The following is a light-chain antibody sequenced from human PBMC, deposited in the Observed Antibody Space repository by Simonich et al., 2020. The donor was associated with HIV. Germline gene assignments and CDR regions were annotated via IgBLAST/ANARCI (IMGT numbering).Light chain of an antibody. V-gene: IGKV1-39*01. CDR1: QSISRY. J-gene: IGKJ4*01. CDR3: QQSYVTLLT. Sequence: IQLTQSPSSLSASVGDRVTITCRASQSISRYLNWYQQKPGKAPNLLIYTASTLQSGVPSRFSGDGSGTDFTLTITSLQPEDFATYYCQQSYVTLLTFGGGTKVEIK. CDR2: TAS.